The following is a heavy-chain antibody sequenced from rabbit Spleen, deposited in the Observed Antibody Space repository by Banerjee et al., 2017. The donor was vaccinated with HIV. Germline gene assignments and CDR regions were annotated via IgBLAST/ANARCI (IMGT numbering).Heavy chain of an antibody. D-gene: IGHD6-1*01. CDR2: IYTGSGST. V-gene: IGHV1S45*01. CDR3: ARSTYGYADYGDLYYAAMDL. CDR1: GFSFSNNYW. J-gene: IGHJ6*01. Sequence: QLVESGGDLVKPEGSLTLTCTASGFSFSNNYWMCWVRQAPGKGLEWIACIYTGSGSTYYANWAKGRFTISKTSSTTLTLQMTSLTAADTATYFCARSTYGYADYGDLYYAAMDLWGQGTLVTVS.